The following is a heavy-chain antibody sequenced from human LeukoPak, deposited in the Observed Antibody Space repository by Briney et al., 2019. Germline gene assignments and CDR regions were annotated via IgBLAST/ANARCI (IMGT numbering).Heavy chain of an antibody. CDR1: GGSISSYY. CDR3: ARDVQGFDY. Sequence: SETLSLTCTVSGGSISSYYWSWIRQPPGKGLEWIGYIYYSGSTNYNPSPKSRVTISVDTSKNQFSLKLSSVTAADTAVYYCARDVQGFDYWGQGTLVTVCS. CDR2: IYYSGST. V-gene: IGHV4-59*01. J-gene: IGHJ4*02.